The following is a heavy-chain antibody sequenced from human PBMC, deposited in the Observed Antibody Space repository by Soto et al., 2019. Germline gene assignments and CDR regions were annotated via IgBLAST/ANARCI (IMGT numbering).Heavy chain of an antibody. Sequence: QVQLVESGGGVVQPGRSLRLSCAASGFSFSDYVMHWVRQAPGKGLDWVAVMWYHGRDLFYADSVKGRFTISRDNSKNTLYLQMNSLIAEDTAVYYCARDQGGQSGNFIFDTWGQGTLVTVSS. D-gene: IGHD3-16*01. V-gene: IGHV3-33*01. CDR1: GFSFSDYV. J-gene: IGHJ4*02. CDR2: MWYHGRDL. CDR3: ARDQGGQSGNFIFDT.